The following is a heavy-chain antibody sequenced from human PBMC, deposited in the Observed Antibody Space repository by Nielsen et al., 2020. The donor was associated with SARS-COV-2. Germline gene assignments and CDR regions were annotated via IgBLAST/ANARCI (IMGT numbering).Heavy chain of an antibody. V-gene: IGHV3-21*04. Sequence: GASLNISCGVAGFTLTTYTMIWVRPPPGKGLEWVSSIRGSGSYIYYADSVKGRFTISRDNRQNSLYLQMNSLRAEDTALYYCAKGYSSSWSTFDYWGRGTLVTVSS. CDR1: GFTLTTYT. D-gene: IGHD6-13*01. CDR2: IRGSGSYI. CDR3: AKGYSSSWSTFDY. J-gene: IGHJ4*02.